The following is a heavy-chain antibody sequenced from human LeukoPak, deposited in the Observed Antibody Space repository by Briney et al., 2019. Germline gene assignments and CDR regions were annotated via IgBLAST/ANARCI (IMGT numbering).Heavy chain of an antibody. J-gene: IGHJ4*02. V-gene: IGHV1-69*06. Sequence: EASVKVSCKASGGTFSSYAISWVRQAPGQGLEWMGRIIPIFGTANYAQKFQGRVTITADKSTSTAYMELSSLRSEDTAVYYCARDPYYYDSSGNCWGQGTLVTVSS. CDR1: GGTFSSYA. D-gene: IGHD3-22*01. CDR3: ARDPYYYDSSGNC. CDR2: IIPIFGTA.